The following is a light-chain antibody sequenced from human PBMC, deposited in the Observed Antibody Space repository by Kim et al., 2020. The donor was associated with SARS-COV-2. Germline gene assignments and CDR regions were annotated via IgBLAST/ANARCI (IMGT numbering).Light chain of an antibody. J-gene: IGLJ2*01. V-gene: IGLV3-19*01. Sequence: VALGQTVRITCQGDSLRSYYATWYQQKPGQAPIIVIYGKNIRPSGIPDRFSGSSSGNTASLTITGTQAGDEADYYCNSRDSSDNVVFGGGTK. CDR2: GKN. CDR1: SLRSYY. CDR3: NSRDSSDNVV.